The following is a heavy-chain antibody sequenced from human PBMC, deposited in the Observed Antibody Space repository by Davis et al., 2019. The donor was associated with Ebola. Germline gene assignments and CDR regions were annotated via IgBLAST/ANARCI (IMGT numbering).Heavy chain of an antibody. D-gene: IGHD5-18*01. CDR2: IRSKANSYAT. CDR3: TRLSTISYGWDYYYGMDV. Sequence: GESLKISCAASGFTFSGSAMHWVRQASGKGLEWVGRIRSKANSYATAYAASVKGRFTISRDDSKNTAYLQMNSLKTEDTAVYYCTRLSTISYGWDYYYGMDVWGQGTTVTVSS. CDR1: GFTFSGSA. V-gene: IGHV3-73*01. J-gene: IGHJ6*02.